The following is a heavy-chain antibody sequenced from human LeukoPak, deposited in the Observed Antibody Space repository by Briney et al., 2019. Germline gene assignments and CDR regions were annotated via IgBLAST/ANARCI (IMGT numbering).Heavy chain of an antibody. CDR3: ARQVVLVAAFDY. CDR2: LHSGGST. J-gene: IGHJ4*02. D-gene: IGHD2-2*01. CDR1: GFTVSSNY. Sequence: GGSLRLSCAASGFTVSSNYMSWVRQALGKGLEWVSVLHSGGSTYYADSVKGRFSISRDKSKNTLYLQMNSLRAEDTAVYYCARQVVLVAAFDYWGQGALVTVSS. V-gene: IGHV3-53*01.